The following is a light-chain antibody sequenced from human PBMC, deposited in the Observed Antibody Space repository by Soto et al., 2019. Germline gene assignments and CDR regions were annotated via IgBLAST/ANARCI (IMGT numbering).Light chain of an antibody. CDR2: GAS. Sequence: EIGLTQSPGTLSLSPGERATLSCRASQSVSSSYLAWYQQKPGQAPRLLIYGASSRATSIPDRFSCSESGTDFPVTISRLEPGDFAVYYSQQYGSSHTWTFGQGNKVEIK. V-gene: IGKV3-20*01. CDR3: QQYGSSHTWT. J-gene: IGKJ1*01. CDR1: QSVSSSY.